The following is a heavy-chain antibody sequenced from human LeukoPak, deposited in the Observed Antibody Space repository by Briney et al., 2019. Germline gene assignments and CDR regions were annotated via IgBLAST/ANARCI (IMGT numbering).Heavy chain of an antibody. Sequence: PGGSLRLSCAASGFTFSTSNMNWVRQAPGKGLEWVSYISSGSISIYYADSVRGRFTISRDNAKNSLYLRMNSLRDEDTAVYYCARDTAMAYFDYWGQGSPFTVSS. J-gene: IGHJ4*02. D-gene: IGHD5-18*01. CDR2: ISSGSISI. CDR1: GFTFSTSN. V-gene: IGHV3-48*02. CDR3: ARDTAMAYFDY.